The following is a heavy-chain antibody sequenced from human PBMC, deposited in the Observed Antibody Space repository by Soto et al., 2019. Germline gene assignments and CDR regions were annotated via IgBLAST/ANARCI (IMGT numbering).Heavy chain of an antibody. CDR2: IIPIFGTA. Sequence: QVPLVQSGAEVKKPGSSVKVSCKASGGTFSSYAISWVRQAPGQGLEWMGGIIPIFGTANYEQKFQGRVTITAEESTRTASIELSSLTSEDTTVYYCVRVWIDNDSSRLHLHFDYWGQGTLVTVAS. CDR1: GGTFSSYA. CDR3: VRVWIDNDSSRLHLHFDY. D-gene: IGHD3-22*01. V-gene: IGHV1-69*01. J-gene: IGHJ4*02.